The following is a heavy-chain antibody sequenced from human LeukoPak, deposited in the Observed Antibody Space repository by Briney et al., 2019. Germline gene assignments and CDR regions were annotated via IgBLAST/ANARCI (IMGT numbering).Heavy chain of an antibody. J-gene: IGHJ6*03. D-gene: IGHD6-6*01. V-gene: IGHV3-48*01. CDR1: GFTFSSYS. Sequence: GGSLRLSCAASGFTFSSYSMNWVRQAPGKGLEWVSYISSSSSTIYYADSVKGRFTISRDNAKNSLYLQMNSLRAEDTAVYYCARHSIEGYYSYMDVWGKGTTVTVSS. CDR2: ISSSSSTI. CDR3: ARHSIEGYYSYMDV.